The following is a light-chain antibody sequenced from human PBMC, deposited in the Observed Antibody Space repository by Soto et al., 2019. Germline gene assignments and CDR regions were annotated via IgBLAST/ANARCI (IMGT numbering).Light chain of an antibody. Sequence: EIVLTQSPVTLSLSPGERATLSCRASQSINNYLAWYQQKPGQAPRLLIYGASTRATGIPARFSGSGSGTEFTLTISSLQSEDFAVYCWQQYNNWPPWTFGHWTKLEIK. V-gene: IGKV3-15*01. J-gene: IGKJ2*02. CDR2: GAS. CDR3: QQYNNWPPWT. CDR1: QSINNY.